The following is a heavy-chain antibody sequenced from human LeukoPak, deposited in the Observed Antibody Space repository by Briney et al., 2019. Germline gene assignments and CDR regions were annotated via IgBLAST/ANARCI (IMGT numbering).Heavy chain of an antibody. CDR3: ARGPRAALQPINWFDP. Sequence: ASVKVSCKASGYTFTSYDFNWVRQATGQRPEWMGWMSPNSGDTGYAQKFQDRVTMTRNTSISTAYMELSSLRSEDTAVYYCARGPRAALQPINWFDPWGQGTLVTVSS. CDR2: MSPNSGDT. V-gene: IGHV1-8*01. J-gene: IGHJ5*02. CDR1: GYTFTSYD. D-gene: IGHD2-2*02.